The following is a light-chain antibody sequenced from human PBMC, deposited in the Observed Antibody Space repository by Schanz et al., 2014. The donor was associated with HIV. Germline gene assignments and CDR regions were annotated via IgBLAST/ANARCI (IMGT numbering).Light chain of an antibody. V-gene: IGKV3-20*01. CDR3: QYFGNSGGT. CDR2: ATS. CDR1: QRLSSSY. J-gene: IGKJ4*01. Sequence: EIVLTQSPGSLSLSPGGRATLSCGASQRLSSSYLAWYKQKRDQPPRLVIYATSTRAAGIPDRFRGTGSGTDFTLTISRLEPEDFAVYFCQYFGNSGGTFGGGTKVEIK.